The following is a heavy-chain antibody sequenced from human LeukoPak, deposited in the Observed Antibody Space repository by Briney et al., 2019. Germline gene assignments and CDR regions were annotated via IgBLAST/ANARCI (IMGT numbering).Heavy chain of an antibody. CDR1: GGSISSYY. CDR2: IYYGGST. CDR3: AREEVGYGDYLQ. J-gene: IGHJ4*02. V-gene: IGHV4-59*01. Sequence: SETLSLTCTVSGGSISSYYWSWMRQPPGKGLEWMGYIYYGGSTNYNPSLKRRLTISVDTSKNQFSLKVSCVTAADTAVYYCAREEVGYGDYLQWGQGTLVTLSS. D-gene: IGHD4-17*01.